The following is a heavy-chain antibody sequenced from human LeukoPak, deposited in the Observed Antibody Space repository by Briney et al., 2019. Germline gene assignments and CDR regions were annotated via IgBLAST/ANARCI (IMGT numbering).Heavy chain of an antibody. J-gene: IGHJ4*02. D-gene: IGHD6-19*01. Sequence: GGSLRLSCAASGFTFSSYGMHWVRQAPGKGLEWVAVLWYDGSNKYYADSVKGRFTISRDNSKNTLYLQMNSLRAEDTAVNYCARDVSSGYSYFDYWGQGTLVTVSS. CDR2: LWYDGSNK. V-gene: IGHV3-33*01. CDR3: ARDVSSGYSYFDY. CDR1: GFTFSSYG.